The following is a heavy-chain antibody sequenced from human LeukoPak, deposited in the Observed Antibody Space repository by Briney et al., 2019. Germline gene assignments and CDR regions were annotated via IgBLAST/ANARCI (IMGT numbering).Heavy chain of an antibody. CDR2: IFYSGST. Sequence: SETLSLTCTVSGGSINSNNYYWGWVRQPPGKGLEWIGNIFYSGSTYYNPSLKSRVTISIDTSKNQFSLKLSSVTAADTAVYYCARQGGIWFGELLYKAAFDIWGQGTMVTVSS. D-gene: IGHD3-10*01. V-gene: IGHV4-39*01. CDR3: ARQGGIWFGELLYKAAFDI. J-gene: IGHJ3*02. CDR1: GGSINSNNYY.